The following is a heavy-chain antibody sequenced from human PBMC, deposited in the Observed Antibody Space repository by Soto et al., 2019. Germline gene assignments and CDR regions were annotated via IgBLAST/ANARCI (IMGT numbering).Heavy chain of an antibody. Sequence: LRLSCAASGFTFSSYAMHWVRQAPGKGLEWVAVISYDGSNKYYADSVKGRFTISRDNSKNTLYLQMNSLRAEDTAVYYCARDLARCSGGSCDTNANAFDIWGQGTMVTVSS. CDR1: GFTFSSYA. CDR3: ARDLARCSGGSCDTNANAFDI. CDR2: ISYDGSNK. V-gene: IGHV3-30-3*01. J-gene: IGHJ3*02. D-gene: IGHD2-15*01.